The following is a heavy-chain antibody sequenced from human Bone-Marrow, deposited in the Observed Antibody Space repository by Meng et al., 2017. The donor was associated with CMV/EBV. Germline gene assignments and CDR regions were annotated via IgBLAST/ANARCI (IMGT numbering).Heavy chain of an antibody. V-gene: IGHV3-9*01. CDR3: AKDMALHDAFDI. Sequence: SLKISCAASGFTFDDYAMHWVRQAPGKGLEWVSGISWNSGSIGYADSVKGRFTISRDNSKNSLYLQMNSLRTEDTALYYCAKDMALHDAFDIWGQGTMVTVSS. J-gene: IGHJ3*02. CDR2: ISWNSGSI. CDR1: GFTFDDYA.